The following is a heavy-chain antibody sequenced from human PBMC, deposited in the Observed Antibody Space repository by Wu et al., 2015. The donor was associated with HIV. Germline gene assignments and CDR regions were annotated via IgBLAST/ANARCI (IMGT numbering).Heavy chain of an antibody. CDR1: GYTFINYG. CDR2: VSPYNGNT. J-gene: IGHJ6*04. V-gene: IGHV1-18*01. CDR3: ARGAVADV. D-gene: IGHD6-19*01. Sequence: QVQLMQSGGEVKRPGASVKVSCKASGYTFINYGIIWVRQVPGQGPEWMGWVSPYNGNTRYGQKFQGRVTMTTETSSTTAYMELRSLRSDDTAVYYCARGAVADVWGKGTTGHRLL.